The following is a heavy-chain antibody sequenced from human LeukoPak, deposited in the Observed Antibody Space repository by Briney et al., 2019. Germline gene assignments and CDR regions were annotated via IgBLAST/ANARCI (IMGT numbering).Heavy chain of an antibody. CDR3: ATVPDYSNYMHY. V-gene: IGHV1-24*01. J-gene: IGHJ4*02. D-gene: IGHD4-11*01. CDR2: FDPEDGET. Sequence: ASVKVSCKVSGYTLTELSMHWVRQAPGKGLEWMGGFDPEDGETIYAQKFQGRVTRTEDTSTDTAYMELSSLRSEDTAVYYCATVPDYSNYMHYRGQGTLVTVSS. CDR1: GYTLTELS.